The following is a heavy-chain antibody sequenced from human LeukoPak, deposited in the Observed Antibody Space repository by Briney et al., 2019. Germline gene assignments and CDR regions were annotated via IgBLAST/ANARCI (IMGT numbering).Heavy chain of an antibody. J-gene: IGHJ3*02. V-gene: IGHV3-53*01. CDR2: IYSGGST. CDR3: ARVNWGSTGEAFDI. D-gene: IGHD7-27*01. CDR1: GFTVSSNY. Sequence: GGSLRLSCEASGFTVSSNYRSWVRQAPGKGLEGASVIYSGGSTYYADSVKGRFTISRDNAKHFLYLQMNSLRAEDTALYYCARVNWGSTGEAFDIWGQGTMVTVSS.